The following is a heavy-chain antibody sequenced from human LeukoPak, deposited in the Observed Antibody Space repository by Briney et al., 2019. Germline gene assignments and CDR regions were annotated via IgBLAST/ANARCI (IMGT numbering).Heavy chain of an antibody. Sequence: PGGSLRLSCAASGFSFSSYGMHWVRQAPGKGLEWVAVIWYDGSKKYYADSVKGRFTISRDNAKNSLYLQMDSLRAEDTAIYYCARDMTITGADDYWGQGTLVTVSS. CDR1: GFSFSSYG. CDR3: ARDMTITGADDY. V-gene: IGHV3-33*01. D-gene: IGHD6-13*01. CDR2: IWYDGSKK. J-gene: IGHJ4*02.